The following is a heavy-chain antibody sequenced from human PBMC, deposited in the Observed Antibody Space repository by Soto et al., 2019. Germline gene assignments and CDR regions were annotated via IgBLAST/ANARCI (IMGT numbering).Heavy chain of an antibody. D-gene: IGHD3-10*01. J-gene: IGHJ4*02. CDR1: GGSISSGGYY. V-gene: IGHV4-31*03. CDR2: IYYSGST. Sequence: SETLSLTCTVSGGSISSGGYYWSWIRQHPGKGLEWIGYIYYSGSTYYNPSLKSRVTISVDTSKNQFSLKLSSVTAADTAVYYCARRGSGSYSDYWGQGTLVTVSS. CDR3: ARRGSGSYSDY.